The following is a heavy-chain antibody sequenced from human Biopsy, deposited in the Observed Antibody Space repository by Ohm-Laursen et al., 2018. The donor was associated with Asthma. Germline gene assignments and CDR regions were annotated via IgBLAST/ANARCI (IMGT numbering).Heavy chain of an antibody. CDR3: AAGRTSLQGESLI. V-gene: IGHV1-58*01. CDR2: IVFASGAT. Sequence: SVKVSCKTSGVALSGYTFERVRQARGLGLEWIAWIVFASGATNYAQNFQDRLTVTRDMSAGSVSMELRGLSSTDTAVYYCAAGRTSLQGESLIWGQGTLVSVSS. D-gene: IGHD2/OR15-2a*01. CDR1: GVALSGYT. J-gene: IGHJ4*01.